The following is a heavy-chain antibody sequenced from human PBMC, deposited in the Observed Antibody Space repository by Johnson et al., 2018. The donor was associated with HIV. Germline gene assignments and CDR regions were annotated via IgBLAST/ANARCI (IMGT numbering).Heavy chain of an antibody. CDR1: GFTFSSYT. J-gene: IGHJ3*02. D-gene: IGHD1-26*01. V-gene: IGHV3-30*04. CDR2: ISYDGSNE. CDR3: ARGRASWELYDAFEI. Sequence: QVQLVESGGGVVQPGRSLRLSCASSGFTFSSYTMYWVRQAPGKGLEWVAVISYDGSNEYYADSVKGRFTISRDNSKNTLYLQMSSRRAGDTAVYYCARGRASWELYDAFEIWGQGTMVIVSS.